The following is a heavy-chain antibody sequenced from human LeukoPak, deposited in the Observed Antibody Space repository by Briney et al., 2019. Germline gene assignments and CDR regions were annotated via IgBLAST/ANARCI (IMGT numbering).Heavy chain of an antibody. CDR2: IIPIFGTA. J-gene: IGHJ5*02. CDR1: GGTFSSYA. Sequence: SAKVSCKASGGTFSSYAISWVRQAPGQGLEWMGGIIPIFGTANYAQKFQGRVTITTDESTSTAYMELSSLRSKDTAVYYCARGTLIPQLYNWFDPWGQGTLVTVSS. CDR3: ARGTLIPQLYNWFDP. V-gene: IGHV1-69*05. D-gene: IGHD1-1*01.